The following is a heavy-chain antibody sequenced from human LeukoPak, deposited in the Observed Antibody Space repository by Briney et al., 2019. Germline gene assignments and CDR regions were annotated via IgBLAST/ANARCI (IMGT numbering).Heavy chain of an antibody. CDR2: MNPNSGNT. CDR3: AAPKATVTKLAFDY. V-gene: IGHV1-8*01. J-gene: IGHJ4*02. D-gene: IGHD6-13*01. Sequence: ASVKVSCKASGYTFTSYDINWVRQATGQGLEWMGWMNPNSGNTGYAQKFQGRVTMTRNTSISIAYMEVSSLRSEDTAVYYCAAPKATVTKLAFDYWGQGTLVTVSS. CDR1: GYTFTSYD.